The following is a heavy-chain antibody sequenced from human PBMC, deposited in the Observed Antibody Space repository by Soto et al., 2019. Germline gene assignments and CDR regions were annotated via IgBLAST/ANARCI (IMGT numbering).Heavy chain of an antibody. Sequence: QVQLVQSGAVVKKPGSSVKVSYKASGGTFSSYAISWVRQAPGQGLEWMGGISPIFGKGSYAQKFQGRDTCAAAESTSTAYRELSSVCSYDTGVYCCAGVRLVAGCYFDLWGRGTLVSVSS. V-gene: IGHV1-69*01. CDR1: GGTFSSYA. J-gene: IGHJ2*01. CDR3: AGVRLVAGCYFDL. D-gene: IGHD5-12*01. CDR2: ISPIFGKG.